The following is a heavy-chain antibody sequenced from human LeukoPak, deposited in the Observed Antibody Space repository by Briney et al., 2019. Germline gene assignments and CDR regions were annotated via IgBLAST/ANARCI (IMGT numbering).Heavy chain of an antibody. V-gene: IGHV3-21*01. CDR1: GFTSSSYS. Sequence: GGSLRLSCAASGFTSSSYSMNWVRQAPGKGLEWVSCISSSSRSYIYYADSVKGRFTISRDNAKNSLYLQMNSLRAEDTAVYYCAGDAAYDSRGDYWGQGTLVTVSS. CDR3: AGDAAYDSRGDY. J-gene: IGHJ4*02. D-gene: IGHD5-12*01. CDR2: ISSSSRSYI.